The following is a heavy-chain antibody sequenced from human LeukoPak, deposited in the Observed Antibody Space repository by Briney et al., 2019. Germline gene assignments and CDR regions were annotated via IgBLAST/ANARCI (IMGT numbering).Heavy chain of an antibody. CDR3: SRASGSVSNVLDY. Sequence: GGSLRLSCAASGYTFSSNWMHWVRHGPGKGLVWVSRISTDGGGTNYAESLKGRFTISRDNAKNTPYLHMNSLRAEDTAVYYCSRASGSVSNVLDYWGQGTTVTVSS. V-gene: IGHV3-74*01. J-gene: IGHJ4*02. D-gene: IGHD5-12*01. CDR2: ISTDGGGT. CDR1: GYTFSSNW.